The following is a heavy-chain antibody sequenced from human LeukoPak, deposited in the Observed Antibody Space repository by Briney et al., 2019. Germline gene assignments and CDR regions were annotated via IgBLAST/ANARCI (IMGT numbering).Heavy chain of an antibody. Sequence: GGSLRLSCAASGFTFSSYGMHWVRQAPGKGLEWVAVIWYDGSNKYYADSVKGRFTISRDNSKNTLYLQMNSLRAEDTAVYYCAREFRYAQDAFGIWGQGTMVTVSS. V-gene: IGHV3-33*01. J-gene: IGHJ3*02. CDR2: IWYDGSNK. CDR1: GFTFSSYG. CDR3: AREFRYAQDAFGI. D-gene: IGHD2-2*01.